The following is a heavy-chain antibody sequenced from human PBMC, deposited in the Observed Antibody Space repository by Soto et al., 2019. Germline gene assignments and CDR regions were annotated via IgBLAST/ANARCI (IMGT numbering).Heavy chain of an antibody. J-gene: IGHJ6*02. Sequence: QVQLVQSGAEVKKPGASVKVSCKASGYTFTSYDINWVRQSTGQGLEWMGWMNPNSGNTDYAQKFQGRVTMTRNTSISTAYMELSSLRSEDTAVYYCARDYSSGYGMDVWGQGTTVTVSS. CDR3: ARDYSSGYGMDV. V-gene: IGHV1-8*01. D-gene: IGHD6-19*01. CDR2: MNPNSGNT. CDR1: GYTFTSYD.